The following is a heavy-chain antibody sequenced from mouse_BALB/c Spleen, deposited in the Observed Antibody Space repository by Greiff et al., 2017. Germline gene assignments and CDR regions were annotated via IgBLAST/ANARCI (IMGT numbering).Heavy chain of an antibody. Sequence: DVHLVESGGGLVKPGGSLKLSCAASGFTFSSYTMSWVRQTPEKRLEWVATISSGGSYTYYPDSVKGRFTISRDNAKNTLYLQMSSLKSEDTAMYYCTRAYMIIRRYAMDYWGQGTSVTVSS. J-gene: IGHJ4*01. CDR2: ISSGGSYT. D-gene: IGHD2-4*01. CDR1: GFTFSSYT. V-gene: IGHV5-6-4*01. CDR3: TRAYMIIRRYAMDY.